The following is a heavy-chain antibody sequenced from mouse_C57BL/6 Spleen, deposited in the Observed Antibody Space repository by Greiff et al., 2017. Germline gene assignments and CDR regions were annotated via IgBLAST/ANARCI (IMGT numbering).Heavy chain of an antibody. CDR3: TRWVTTTLGY. CDR1: GYTFTDYE. J-gene: IGHJ2*01. V-gene: IGHV1-15*01. CDR2: IDPETGGT. D-gene: IGHD2-2*01. Sequence: QVQLQQSGAELVRPGASVTLSCKASGYTFTDYEMHWVKQTPVHGLEWIGAIDPETGGTAYNQKFKGKAILTADKSSSTAYMELRSLTSEDSAVYYCTRWVTTTLGYWGQGTTLTVSS.